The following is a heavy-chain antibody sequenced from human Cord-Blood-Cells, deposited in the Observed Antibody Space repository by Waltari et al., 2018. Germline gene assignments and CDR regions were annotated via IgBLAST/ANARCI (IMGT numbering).Heavy chain of an antibody. CDR1: GYTFTGYY. Sequence: QVQLVQSGAEVKKPGALVKVSCKASGYTFTGYYMHWVRQAPGQGLEWMGRINPNSGGTNYAQKFQGRVTMTKDTSISTAYMELSRLRSDDTVVYYCARGPYSSSWYYFDYWGQGTLVTVSS. D-gene: IGHD6-13*01. V-gene: IGHV1-2*05. CDR2: INPNSGGT. CDR3: ARGPYSSSWYYFDY. J-gene: IGHJ4*02.